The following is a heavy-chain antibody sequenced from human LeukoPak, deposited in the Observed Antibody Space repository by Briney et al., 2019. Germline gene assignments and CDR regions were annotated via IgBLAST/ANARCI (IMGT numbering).Heavy chain of an antibody. V-gene: IGHV3-30*04. Sequence: GGSLRLSRAASGFTFSSYAMHWVRQAPGKGLEWVAVIWNDGSNKYYADSVKGRFTISRDNSKNTVYLQMNSLRAEDTAVYYCARGRQLGGPTTVYFDYWGQGTLVTVSS. D-gene: IGHD3-16*01. J-gene: IGHJ4*02. CDR1: GFTFSSYA. CDR3: ARGRQLGGPTTVYFDY. CDR2: IWNDGSNK.